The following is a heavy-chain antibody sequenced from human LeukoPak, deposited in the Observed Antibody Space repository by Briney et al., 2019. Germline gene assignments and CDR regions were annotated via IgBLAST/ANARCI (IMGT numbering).Heavy chain of an antibody. D-gene: IGHD2-2*01. CDR2: ISYDGRNK. V-gene: IGHV3-30*18. CDR1: GFTFNNYG. Sequence: QPGKSLRLSCAASGFTFNNYGMHWVRQAPGKGLEWVAVISYDGRNKHYPDSVKGQFTISRDISTDTLWLQMDSLRTEDTAVYYCAKGPLRGTAAAIDYWGQGTLVTVSS. CDR3: AKGPLRGTAAAIDY. J-gene: IGHJ4*02.